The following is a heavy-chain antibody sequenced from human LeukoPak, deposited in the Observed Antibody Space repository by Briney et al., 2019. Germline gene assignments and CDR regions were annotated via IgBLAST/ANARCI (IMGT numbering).Heavy chain of an antibody. Sequence: PGGSLRLSCAASGFTFSSYGMHWVRQAPGKGLEWVAVISYDGSNKYYADSVKGRFTISRDNSKNSLYLQMNSLRTEDTALYYCAKDKGSITISAWGQGTLVTVSS. J-gene: IGHJ5*02. CDR2: ISYDGSNK. D-gene: IGHD3-9*01. V-gene: IGHV3-30*18. CDR3: AKDKGSITISA. CDR1: GFTFSSYG.